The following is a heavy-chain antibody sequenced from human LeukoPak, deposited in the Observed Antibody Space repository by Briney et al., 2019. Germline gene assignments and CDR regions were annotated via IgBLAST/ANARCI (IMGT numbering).Heavy chain of an antibody. CDR1: GYTFTSYD. Sequence: ASVKVSCKASGYTFTSYDINWVRQATGQGLEWMGWMNPNSGNTGYAQKFQGRVTMTRNTSISTAYMELSSLRSEDTAVYYCGRLYQTSARYYYGMDVWGQGTTVTVSS. CDR2: MNPNSGNT. V-gene: IGHV1-8*01. CDR3: GRLYQTSARYYYGMDV. J-gene: IGHJ6*02. D-gene: IGHD2-2*01.